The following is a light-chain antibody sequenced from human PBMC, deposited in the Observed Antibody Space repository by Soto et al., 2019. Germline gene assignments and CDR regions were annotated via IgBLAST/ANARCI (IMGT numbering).Light chain of an antibody. CDR2: RYG. CDR1: SSNIGSHF. Sequence: QSVLTQPPSASGTPGQSLTISCSGSSSNIGSHFVYWYQHLPGTAPKLLIFRYGQRPSGVPARFFGSKSGPSASLAITGLGSEDEADYYCAVWDQSLTGWVFGGGTKLTVL. CDR3: AVWDQSLTGWV. V-gene: IGLV1-47*01. J-gene: IGLJ3*02.